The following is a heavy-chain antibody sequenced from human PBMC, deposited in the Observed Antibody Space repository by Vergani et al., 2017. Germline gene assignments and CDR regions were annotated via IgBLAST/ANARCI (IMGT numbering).Heavy chain of an antibody. CDR2: IFYSGTT. D-gene: IGHD6-25*01. J-gene: IGHJ6*03. CDR1: GGSISSGDHC. Sequence: QVQLQESGPGVVKPSQTLSLTCAVSGGSISSGDHCWTWIRQRTGKGLEWIGYIFYSGTTYDNPYLRSPLTISVDTSQNQFSLKLRSVTAADSAVYYCARADRQVPATSHFYYMDVWGKGTTVVVSS. CDR3: ARADRQVPATSHFYYMDV. V-gene: IGHV4-31*11.